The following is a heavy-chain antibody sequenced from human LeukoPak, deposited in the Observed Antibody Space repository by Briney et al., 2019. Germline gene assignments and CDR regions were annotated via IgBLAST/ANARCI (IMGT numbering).Heavy chain of an antibody. Sequence: GGSLRLSCAASEFNFSDYYMSWIRQAPGKGLEWVSYISSSGSIIYYADSVKGRFTISRDNAKNSLYLQMKSLRAEDTAVYYCARGKTSQNIVTRKTYNWFDPWGQGTLVTVSS. V-gene: IGHV3-11*04. CDR1: EFNFSDYY. D-gene: IGHD2/OR15-2a*01. CDR3: ARGKTSQNIVTRKTYNWFDP. J-gene: IGHJ5*01. CDR2: ISSSGSII.